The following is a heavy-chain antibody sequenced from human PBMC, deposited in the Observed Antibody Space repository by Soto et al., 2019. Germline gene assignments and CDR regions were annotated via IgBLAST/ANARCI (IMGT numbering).Heavy chain of an antibody. CDR2: ISAYNGNT. Sequence: GASVKVSCKASGYTFTSYGISWVRQAPGQGLEWMVCISAYNGNTNYAQKLQGRVTMTTDTSTSKAYMQLRSLRSDDTAVYYCARVRQQWLVDTTGFDPWGQGTLVNVSS. D-gene: IGHD6-19*01. V-gene: IGHV1-18*04. CDR3: ARVRQQWLVDTTGFDP. J-gene: IGHJ5*02. CDR1: GYTFTSYG.